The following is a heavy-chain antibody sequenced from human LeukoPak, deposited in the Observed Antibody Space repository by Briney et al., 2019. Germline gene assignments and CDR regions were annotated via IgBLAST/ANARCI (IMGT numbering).Heavy chain of an antibody. D-gene: IGHD3-22*01. CDR2: IYYSGST. Sequence: SETLSLTCTASGDSISSTIYYWGWIRQPPGKGLEWIGSIYYSGSTYYNPSLKSRVTISVDTSKNQFSLKLSSVTAADTAVYYCARLSWLYYYDSSGYYYSAYYFDYWGQGTLVTVSS. CDR1: GDSISSTIYY. CDR3: ARLSWLYYYDSSGYYYSAYYFDY. V-gene: IGHV4-39*01. J-gene: IGHJ4*02.